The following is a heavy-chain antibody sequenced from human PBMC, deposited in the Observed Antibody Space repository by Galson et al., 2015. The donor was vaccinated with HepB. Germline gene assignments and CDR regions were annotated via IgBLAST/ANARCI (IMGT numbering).Heavy chain of an antibody. J-gene: IGHJ6*02. CDR3: AREEGGYCSSTSCYGGYYYYGMDV. V-gene: IGHV1-46*03. D-gene: IGHD2-2*03. CDR2: INPSGGST. CDR1: GYTFTSYY. Sequence: SVKVSCKASGYTFTSYYMHWVRQAPGQGLEWMGIINPSGGSTSYAQKFQGRVTMTRDTSTSTVYMELSSLRSEDTAVYYCAREEGGYCSSTSCYGGYYYYGMDVWGQGTTVTVSS.